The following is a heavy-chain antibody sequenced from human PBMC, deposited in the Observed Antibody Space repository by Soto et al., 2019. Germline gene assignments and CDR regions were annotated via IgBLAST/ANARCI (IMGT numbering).Heavy chain of an antibody. CDR1: GYTFTSYD. CDR3: ARRAETNGWNGFGADKYYFDF. D-gene: IGHD1-1*01. J-gene: IGHJ4*02. Sequence: ASVQVSCKASGYTFTSYDIYWVRQAPGQGLEWMGWMNPNTGNSGYAQKFQGRVTVTSDTSINTVHMELSSLRSEDTAVYYCARRAETNGWNGFGADKYYFDFWGQGTLVTVSS. CDR2: MNPNTGNS. V-gene: IGHV1-8*01.